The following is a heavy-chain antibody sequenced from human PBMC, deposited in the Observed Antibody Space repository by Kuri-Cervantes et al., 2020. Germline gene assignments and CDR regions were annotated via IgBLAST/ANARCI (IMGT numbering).Heavy chain of an antibody. Sequence: GESLKISCTASGFTFSRYPMHWVRQAPGKGLEWVAVISYDGSNKYYADSVKGRFTISRDNSKNTLYLQMNSLRAEDTAVYYCAKSGAAAGPIDYWGQGTLVTVSS. J-gene: IGHJ4*02. CDR1: GFTFSRYP. D-gene: IGHD6-13*01. CDR3: AKSGAAAGPIDY. CDR2: ISYDGSNK. V-gene: IGHV3-30*18.